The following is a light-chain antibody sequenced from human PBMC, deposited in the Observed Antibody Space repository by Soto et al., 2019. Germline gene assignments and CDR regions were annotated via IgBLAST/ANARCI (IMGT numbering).Light chain of an antibody. CDR3: QHYHSAPLT. CDR1: QSISSRD. V-gene: IGKV3-20*01. J-gene: IGKJ1*01. CDR2: DAS. Sequence: EIVLTQPPGTLDLSPGERATLSCRASQSISSRDLAWYQQKPGQAPRLLIYDASSRATGIPDRFSGSGSGTDLTLTIHRLEPEDYGVDHCQHYHSAPLTFGPGTKVEIK.